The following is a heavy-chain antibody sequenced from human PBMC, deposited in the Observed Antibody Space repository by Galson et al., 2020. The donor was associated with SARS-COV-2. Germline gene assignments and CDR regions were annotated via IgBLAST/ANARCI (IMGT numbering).Heavy chain of an antibody. Sequence: SETLSLTCTVSGGSISSGTDYWSWIRQPAGKGLEWIGRIYTSGSTNYNPSLKSRLTISVDTSKNQFSLKLNSVTAADTAVYYCARDSSHYNWNQRKYSFYNMDVWGKGTTVTVSS. D-gene: IGHD1-20*01. CDR3: ARDSSHYNWNQRKYSFYNMDV. CDR2: IYTSGST. CDR1: GGSISSGTDY. V-gene: IGHV4-61*02. J-gene: IGHJ6*04.